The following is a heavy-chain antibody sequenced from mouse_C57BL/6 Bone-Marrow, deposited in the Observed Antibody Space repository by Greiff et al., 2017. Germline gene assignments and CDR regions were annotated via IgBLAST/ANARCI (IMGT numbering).Heavy chain of an antibody. Sequence: EVMLVESGGGLVQPGGSLSLSCAASGFTFTDYYMSWVRQPPGKALEWLGFIRNKANGYTTEYSASVKGRFTISRDNSQSILYLQMNALRAEDSATYYCARYWGLLHYAMDYWGQGTSVTVSS. CDR2: IRNKANGYTT. V-gene: IGHV7-3*01. CDR1: GFTFTDYY. J-gene: IGHJ4*01. D-gene: IGHD2-3*01. CDR3: ARYWGLLHYAMDY.